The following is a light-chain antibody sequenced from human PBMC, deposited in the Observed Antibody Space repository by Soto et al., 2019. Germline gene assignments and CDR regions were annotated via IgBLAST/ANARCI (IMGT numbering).Light chain of an antibody. J-gene: IGKJ4*01. CDR3: QQGYSPLLT. CDR2: ATS. V-gene: IGKV1-39*01. CDR1: QSIASS. Sequence: DIQMTQSPSSLSASVGDRVTITCRASQSIASSLNWLQLKPGKAPKLLLYATSTLQSGVPSRFSGSGSGSHFTLTISSLQPEDSAFYFCQQGYSPLLTFGGGTRVEIK.